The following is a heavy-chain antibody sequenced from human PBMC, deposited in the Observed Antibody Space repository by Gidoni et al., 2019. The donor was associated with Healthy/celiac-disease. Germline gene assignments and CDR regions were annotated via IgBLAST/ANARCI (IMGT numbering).Heavy chain of an antibody. CDR1: GFTFSRYS. V-gene: IGHV3-48*02. J-gene: IGHJ4*02. D-gene: IGHD5-12*01. Sequence: EVQLVESGGGLVQPGVSLRLSCAASGFTFSRYSMNWVRQAPGKGLEWVSYISSSSSTIYYADSVKGRFTISRDNAKNSLYLQMNSLRDEDTAVYYCARDRDGYNSEGGYWGQGTLVTVSS. CDR3: ARDRDGYNSEGGY. CDR2: ISSSSSTI.